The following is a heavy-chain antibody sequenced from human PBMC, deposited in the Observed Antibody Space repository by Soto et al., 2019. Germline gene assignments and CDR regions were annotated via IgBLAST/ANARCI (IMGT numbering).Heavy chain of an antibody. CDR3: ARDSAGDGYKRFDY. D-gene: IGHD5-12*01. V-gene: IGHV1-69*06. CDR2: IIPIFGTA. J-gene: IGHJ4*02. CDR1: GGTFSSYA. Sequence: QVQLVQSGAEVTKPGSSVKVSCKASGGTFSSYAISWVRQAPGQGLEWMGGIIPIFGTANYAQKIQGRVTSTADKSRSTAYMELSSLRSEDTAVYYCARDSAGDGYKRFDYWGQGTLVTVSS.